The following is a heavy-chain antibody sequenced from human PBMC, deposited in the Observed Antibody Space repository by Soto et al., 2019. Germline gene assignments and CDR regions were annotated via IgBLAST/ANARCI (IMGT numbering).Heavy chain of an antibody. D-gene: IGHD3-22*01. V-gene: IGHV3-7*05. CDR3: ARDYYDSSGYYDY. Sequence: GGSLRLSCAASGFTFSSYWMSWVRQAPGKGLEWVANIKQDGSEKYYVDSVKGRFTISRDNAKNSLYLQMNSLRAEDTAVYYCARDYYDSSGYYDYWGQGTLVTVSS. CDR1: GFTFSSYW. CDR2: IKQDGSEK. J-gene: IGHJ4*02.